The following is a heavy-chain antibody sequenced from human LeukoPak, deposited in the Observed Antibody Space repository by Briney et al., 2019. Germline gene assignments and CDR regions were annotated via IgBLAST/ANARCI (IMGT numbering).Heavy chain of an antibody. CDR3: ARERFGAPFDY. D-gene: IGHD3-10*01. CDR2: IYYSGST. J-gene: IGHJ4*02. V-gene: IGHV4-30-4*01. CDR1: GGSISSGDYY. Sequence: PSQTLSLTCTVSGGSISSGDYYWSWIRQPPGKGLEWTGYIYYSGSTYYNPSLKSRVTISVDTSKNQFSLKLSSVTAADTAVYYCARERFGAPFDYWGQGTLVTVSS.